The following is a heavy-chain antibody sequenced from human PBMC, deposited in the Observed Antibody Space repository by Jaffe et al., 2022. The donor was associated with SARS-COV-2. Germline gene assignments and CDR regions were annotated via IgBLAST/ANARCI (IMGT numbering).Heavy chain of an antibody. D-gene: IGHD1-1*01. CDR1: GGSISSGYYY. CDR2: IHYSGST. Sequence: QLQLQESGPGLVKPSETLSLTCTVSGGSISSGYYYWGWIRQSPGKGLEWIGSIHYSGSTYYDPSLKSRVTISVDTSKNRFSLRLSSVTAADTAVYYCARHTDRGTNMVYAFDIWGQGTMVTASS. J-gene: IGHJ3*02. V-gene: IGHV4-39*01. CDR3: ARHTDRGTNMVYAFDI.